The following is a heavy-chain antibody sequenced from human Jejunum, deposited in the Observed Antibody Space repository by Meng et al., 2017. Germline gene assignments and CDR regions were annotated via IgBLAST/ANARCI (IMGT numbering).Heavy chain of an antibody. CDR2: ISHSGST. Sequence: QGQLEQGAAGLFKPSQTLSLTCLVSGGSLKDFYWNWIRQPPGKGLEWIGEISHSGSTNYNPSFKSRVTISVDRSQNQLSLKLTAVSGTDTAVYFCARALGAYGDSGFAYWGQGALVTVSS. CDR1: GGSLKDFY. CDR3: ARALGAYGDSGFAY. D-gene: IGHD4-17*01. J-gene: IGHJ4*02. V-gene: IGHV4-34*01.